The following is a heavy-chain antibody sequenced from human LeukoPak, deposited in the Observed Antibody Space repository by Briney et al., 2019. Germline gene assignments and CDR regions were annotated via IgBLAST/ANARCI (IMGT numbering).Heavy chain of an antibody. CDR1: GYTFTGYY. D-gene: IGHD2-2*01. CDR2: INPNSGGT. Sequence: GASVKVSCKASGYTFTGYYMHWVRQAPGQGLEWMGWINPNSGGTNYAQKFQGRVTMTRDTSISTAYMELSRLRSDDTAVYYCARDVRYCSSTSCSNGDCWGQGTLVTVSS. V-gene: IGHV1-2*02. J-gene: IGHJ4*02. CDR3: ARDVRYCSSTSCSNGDC.